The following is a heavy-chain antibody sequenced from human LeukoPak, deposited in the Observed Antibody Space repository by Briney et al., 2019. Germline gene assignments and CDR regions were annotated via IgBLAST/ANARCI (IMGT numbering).Heavy chain of an antibody. Sequence: PGGSLRLSCAASGFTFSNYAMSWVRQAPGKGLEWVSAITGSGGGTYYADSVKGRFTISRDNSKNRLYLQMNSLRAEDTAVYYCAKWGDYDVLTGYYDPDYWGQGTLVTVSS. CDR3: AKWGDYDVLTGYYDPDY. CDR1: GFTFSNYA. D-gene: IGHD3-9*01. J-gene: IGHJ4*02. CDR2: ITGSGGGT. V-gene: IGHV3-23*01.